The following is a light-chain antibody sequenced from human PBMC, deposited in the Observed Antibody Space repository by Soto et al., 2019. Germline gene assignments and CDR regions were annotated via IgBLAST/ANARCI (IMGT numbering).Light chain of an antibody. CDR1: SSNIGSNP. CDR3: AAWDDSLNGVV. CDR2: TNN. Sequence: QSVLTQSPSASGTPGQTVTISCSGSSSNIGSNPVDWYQLPGTAPKVLIYTNNQRPSGVPDRFSGSKSGTSASLAISGLQSADEAEYYCAAWDDSLNGVVFGGGTKLTVL. J-gene: IGLJ2*01. V-gene: IGLV1-44*01.